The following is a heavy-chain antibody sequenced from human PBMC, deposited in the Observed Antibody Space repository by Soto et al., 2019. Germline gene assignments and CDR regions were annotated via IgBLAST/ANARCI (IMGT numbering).Heavy chain of an antibody. CDR3: ARSNGVAGKLCYFYY. CDR2: IIPIFGTA. CDR1: GGTFSSYA. D-gene: IGHD6-19*01. Sequence: QVQLVQSGAEVKKPGSSVKVSCKASGGTFSSYAISWVRQAPGQGLEWMGGIIPIFGTANYAQKFQGRVTIDADEYTSTAYMEMSSLRSEDTAVYYCARSNGVAGKLCYFYYWGQGTRVTVSA. J-gene: IGHJ4*02. V-gene: IGHV1-69*01.